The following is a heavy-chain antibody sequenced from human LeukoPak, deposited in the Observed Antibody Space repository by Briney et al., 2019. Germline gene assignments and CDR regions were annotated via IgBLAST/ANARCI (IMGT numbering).Heavy chain of an antibody. Sequence: GGSLRLSCGASGFTFSDHYMDWVRQAPGKGLEWVGRTRNKANSYTTEYAASVKGRFTISRDDSKNSLYLQMNSLKTEDTAVYYCARIGSVAGIYYYMDVWGKGTTVTVSS. CDR1: GFTFSDHY. V-gene: IGHV3-72*01. CDR2: TRNKANSYTT. J-gene: IGHJ6*03. D-gene: IGHD6-19*01. CDR3: ARIGSVAGIYYYMDV.